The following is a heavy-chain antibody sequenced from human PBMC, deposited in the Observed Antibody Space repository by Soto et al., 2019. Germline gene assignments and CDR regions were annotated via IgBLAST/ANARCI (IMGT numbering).Heavy chain of an antibody. V-gene: IGHV3-30*03. CDR2: ISYGGHNK. CDR1: GFTFSTYG. Sequence: QVQLVESGGGVVQPGASLTLSCMTSGFTFSTYGMHWVRQAPGKGLEWVAGISYGGHNKYYEDSVKGRFTISRDNSKDTLFLQMISLAPADPAMYYCARDLYYLYRCWGRGSLVTVSS. J-gene: IGHJ4*02. D-gene: IGHD2-8*01. CDR3: ARDLYYLYRC.